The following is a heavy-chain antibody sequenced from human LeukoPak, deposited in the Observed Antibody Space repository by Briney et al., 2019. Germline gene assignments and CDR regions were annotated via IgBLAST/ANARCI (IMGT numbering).Heavy chain of an antibody. CDR1: GFTFSSYA. D-gene: IGHD6-19*01. CDR2: MSGSGGST. Sequence: PGGSLRLSCAASGFTFSSYAMSWVGQAPGKGLEWVSAMSGSGGSTYYADSVKGRFTISRDNAKNSLHLQMSSLRGEDTAVYYCAKSIAVSGASDYWGQGTLVTVSS. CDR3: AKSIAVSGASDY. V-gene: IGHV3-23*01. J-gene: IGHJ4*02.